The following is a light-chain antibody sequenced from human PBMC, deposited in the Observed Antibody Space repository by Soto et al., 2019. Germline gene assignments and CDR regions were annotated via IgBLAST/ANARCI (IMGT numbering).Light chain of an antibody. CDR1: QSVKSN. CDR3: QQYGSALT. J-gene: IGKJ5*01. V-gene: IGKV3-20*01. CDR2: DAS. Sequence: RSLPPCASATLSCSASQSVKSNLAWYQQQPRHATRLLIYDASSRATGIADRFSGSVSRTDFTLTSSRQEPEDFAVYYCQQYGSALTFGQGTRAEV.